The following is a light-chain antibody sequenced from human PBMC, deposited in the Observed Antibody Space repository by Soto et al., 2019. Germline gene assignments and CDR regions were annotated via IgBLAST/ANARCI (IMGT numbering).Light chain of an antibody. V-gene: IGLV1-44*01. Sequence: QSVLTQPPSASGTPGQRVTIFCSGSSSNIGTNTVNWYQQLPGTAPKLLIYNNNQRPSGVPDRFSGSKSGTSASLAISRLQSEDEADYYCAAWDDSLNGFVAFGGGTKLTVL. CDR1: SSNIGTNT. J-gene: IGLJ2*01. CDR2: NNN. CDR3: AAWDDSLNGFVA.